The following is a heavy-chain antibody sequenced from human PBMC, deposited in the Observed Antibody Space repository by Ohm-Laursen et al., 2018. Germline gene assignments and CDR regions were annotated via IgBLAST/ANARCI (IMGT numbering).Heavy chain of an antibody. V-gene: IGHV3-23*01. CDR1: GFTLSDYY. D-gene: IGHD1-14*01. J-gene: IGHJ4*02. CDR2: ISGSGGST. Sequence: SLRLSCAASGFTLSDYYMNWIRQAPGKGLEWVSAISGSGGSTYYADSVKGRFTISRDNSKNTLYLQMNSLRAEDTAVYYCAKDLPTSTLRRPREPFDYWGQGTLVTVSS. CDR3: AKDLPTSTLRRPREPFDY.